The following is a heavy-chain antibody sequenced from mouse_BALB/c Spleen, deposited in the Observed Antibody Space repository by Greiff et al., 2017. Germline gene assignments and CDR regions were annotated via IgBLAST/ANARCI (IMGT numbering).Heavy chain of an antibody. CDR1: GFAFSSYD. CDR3: ARRIYYYGNGYV. J-gene: IGHJ1*01. D-gene: IGHD1-1*01. Sequence: EVMLVESGGGLVKPGGSLKLSCAASGFAFSSYDMSWVRQTPEKRLEWVAYISSGGGSTYYPDTVKGRFTISRDNAKNTLYLQMSSLKSEDTAMYYCARRIYYYGNGYVWGAGTTVTVSS. V-gene: IGHV5-12-1*01. CDR2: ISSGGGST.